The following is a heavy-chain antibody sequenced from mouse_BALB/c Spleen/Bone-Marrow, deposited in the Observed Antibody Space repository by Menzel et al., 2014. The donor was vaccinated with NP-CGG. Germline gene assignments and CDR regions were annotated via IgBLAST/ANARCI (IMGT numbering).Heavy chain of an antibody. V-gene: IGHV5-6*01. CDR3: ARIPYY. Sequence: VQLQQPGGDLVKPGGSLKLSCAASGFIFSSFGMSWVRQTPDKRLEWVATITSDGSSTYYPDSLKGRFTISRDDAKNTLCLQMSSLKSEDTAMYYCARIPYYWGQGTTLTVSS. CDR2: ITSDGSST. J-gene: IGHJ2*01. CDR1: GFIFSSFG.